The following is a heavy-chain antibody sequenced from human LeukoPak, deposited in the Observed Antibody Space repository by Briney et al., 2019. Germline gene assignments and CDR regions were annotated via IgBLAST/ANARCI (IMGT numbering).Heavy chain of an antibody. CDR2: MNPNSGNT. J-gene: IGHJ4*02. Sequence: ASVKVSCKASGYTFTSYDINWVRQATGQGLEWMGWMNPNSGNTGYAQKFQGRVTITRNTSISTAYMELSSLRSEDTAVYYCARGVAYYYDSSGYDDYWGQGTLVTVSS. V-gene: IGHV1-8*03. CDR3: ARGVAYYYDSSGYDDY. CDR1: GYTFTSYD. D-gene: IGHD3-22*01.